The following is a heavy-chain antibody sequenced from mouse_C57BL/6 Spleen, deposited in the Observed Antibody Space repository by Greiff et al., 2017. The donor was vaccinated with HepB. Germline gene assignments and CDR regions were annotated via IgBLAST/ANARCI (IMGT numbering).Heavy chain of an antibody. D-gene: IGHD4-1*01. CDR3: ARVGRRPFDY. Sequence: EVNLVESEGGLVQPGSSMKLSCTASGFTFSDYYMAWVRQVPEKGLEWVANINYDGSSTYYLDSLKSRFIISRDNAKNILYLQMSSLKSEDTATYYCARVGRRPFDYWGQGTTLTVSS. V-gene: IGHV5-16*01. CDR2: INYDGSST. CDR1: GFTFSDYY. J-gene: IGHJ2*01.